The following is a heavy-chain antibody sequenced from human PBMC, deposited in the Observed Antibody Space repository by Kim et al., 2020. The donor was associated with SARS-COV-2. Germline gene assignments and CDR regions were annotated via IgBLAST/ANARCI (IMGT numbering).Heavy chain of an antibody. CDR1: GFTFSSYG. CDR2: ISYDGSNK. D-gene: IGHD2-21*01. Sequence: GGSLRLSCAASGFTFSSYGMHWVRQAPGKGLEWVAVISYDGSNKYYADSVKGRFTISRDNSKNTLYLQMNSLRAEDTAVYYCAKGFGYIVVVIATDDAF. J-gene: IGHJ3*01. V-gene: IGHV3-30*18. CDR3: AKGFGYIVVVIATDDAF.